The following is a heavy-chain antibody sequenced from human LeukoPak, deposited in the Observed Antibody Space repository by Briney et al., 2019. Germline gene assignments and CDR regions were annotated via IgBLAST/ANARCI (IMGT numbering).Heavy chain of an antibody. CDR2: ISSSSYI. CDR3: ARVRVMEDY. Sequence: GALRLSCAASGFTFSTSSMNWVRQAPGKGLEWVSSISSSSYIYYADSVKGRFTISRDNSKNTLYLQMNSLRDEDTAVYYCARVRVMEDYWGQGTLVTVSS. V-gene: IGHV3-21*01. D-gene: IGHD2-21*01. J-gene: IGHJ4*02. CDR1: GFTFSTSS.